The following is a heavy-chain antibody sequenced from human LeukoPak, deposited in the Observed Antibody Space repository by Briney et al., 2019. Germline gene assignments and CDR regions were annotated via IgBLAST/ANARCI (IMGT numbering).Heavy chain of an antibody. Sequence: PSETLSLTCAVYGGSFSGYYWSWIRQPPGKGLEWIWEINHSGSTNYNPSLKSRVTISVDTSKNQFSLKLSSVTAADTAVYYCGLSPYYGSGSYYYWGQGTLVTVSS. CDR2: INHSGST. D-gene: IGHD3-10*01. J-gene: IGHJ4*02. CDR3: GLSPYYGSGSYYY. V-gene: IGHV4-34*01. CDR1: GGSFSGYY.